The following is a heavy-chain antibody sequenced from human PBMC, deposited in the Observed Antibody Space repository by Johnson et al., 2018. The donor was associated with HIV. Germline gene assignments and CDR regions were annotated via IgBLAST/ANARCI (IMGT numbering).Heavy chain of an antibody. CDR2: ISYDGSNK. CDR1: GFTFSSYA. CDR3: ARGEEMATILI. D-gene: IGHD5-24*01. Sequence: QMQLVESGGGVVQPGRSLRLSCAASGFTFSSYAMHWVRQAPDKGLAWVAVISYDGSNKYYADSVKGRVTISRDNSKNTLYLQMNSLRAEDTAVYYCARGEEMATILIWGQGTMVTVSS. J-gene: IGHJ3*02. V-gene: IGHV3-30*04.